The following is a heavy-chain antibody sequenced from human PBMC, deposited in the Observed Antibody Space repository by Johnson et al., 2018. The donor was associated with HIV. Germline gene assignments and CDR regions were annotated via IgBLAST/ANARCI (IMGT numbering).Heavy chain of an antibody. CDR2: ISGSGGST. D-gene: IGHD2-21*01. Sequence: VQLVESGGGLIQPGGSLRLSCAASGFTFRNYAMSWVRQAPGKGLEWVSAISGSGGSTYYADSVKGRFTISRDNSKNTLYLQMNSLRAEDTAVYYCASSQGSGEGAFDIWGQGTRVTVSS. CDR1: GFTFRNYA. J-gene: IGHJ3*02. CDR3: ASSQGSGEGAFDI. V-gene: IGHV3-23*04.